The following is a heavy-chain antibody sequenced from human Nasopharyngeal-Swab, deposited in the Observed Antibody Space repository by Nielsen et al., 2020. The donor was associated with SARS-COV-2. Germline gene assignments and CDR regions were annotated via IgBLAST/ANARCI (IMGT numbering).Heavy chain of an antibody. CDR3: ARGQLGYCTNGLCYPLDY. V-gene: IGHV3-53*01. CDR2: IYSGVST. D-gene: IGHD2-8*01. CDR1: GFTVSSNY. Sequence: GESLKISCAASGFTVSSNYMSWVRQAPGKGLEWVSVIYSGVSTYYADSVKGRFTISRDNSKNTLYLQMNSLRAEDTAVYYCARGQLGYCTNGLCYPLDYWGQGTLVTVSS. J-gene: IGHJ4*02.